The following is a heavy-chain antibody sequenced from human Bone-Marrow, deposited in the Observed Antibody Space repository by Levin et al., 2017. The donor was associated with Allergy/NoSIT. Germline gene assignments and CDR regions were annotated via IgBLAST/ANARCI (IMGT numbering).Heavy chain of an antibody. CDR2: ISSSGSYI. V-gene: IGHV3-21*01. CDR3: ARARYSSSSKEIDY. Sequence: PGGSLRLSCAASGFTFSSYTMNWVRQAPGKGLEWVSSISSSGSYINYADSVKGRFTISRDNAKNSLYLQMNSLRAEDTAVYYCARARYSSSSKEIDYWGQGTLVTVSS. D-gene: IGHD6-6*01. J-gene: IGHJ4*02. CDR1: GFTFSSYT.